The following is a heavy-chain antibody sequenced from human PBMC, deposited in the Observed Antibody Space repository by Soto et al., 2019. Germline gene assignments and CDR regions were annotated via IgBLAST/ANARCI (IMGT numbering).Heavy chain of an antibody. V-gene: IGHV5-51*01. CDR3: VRGGLQRRGLDAFDI. Sequence: GESLKISCKHSGFNFPTFWIAWVRQMPGKGLEWMGTIYPDDSDTRYSPSFQGQVTISADKSIQTAYLQWGSLKASDTAVYYCVRGGLQRRGLDAFDIWGPGTMVTVSS. CDR1: GFNFPTFW. CDR2: IYPDDSDT. J-gene: IGHJ3*02. D-gene: IGHD1-1*01.